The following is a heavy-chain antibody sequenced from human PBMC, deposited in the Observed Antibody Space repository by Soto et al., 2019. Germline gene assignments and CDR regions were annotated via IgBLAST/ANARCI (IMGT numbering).Heavy chain of an antibody. CDR2: ISAYNGNT. Sequence: QVQLVQSGAEVKKPGASVKVSCKASGYTFTSYGISWVRQAPGQGLEWMGWISAYNGNTNYAQKLQGRVTMTTDTSTSTAYMELRSLRSDETAVYYCARDQGYCSSTSCYSYDGFDYWGQGTLVTVSS. D-gene: IGHD2-2*02. V-gene: IGHV1-18*01. CDR1: GYTFTSYG. CDR3: ARDQGYCSSTSCYSYDGFDY. J-gene: IGHJ4*02.